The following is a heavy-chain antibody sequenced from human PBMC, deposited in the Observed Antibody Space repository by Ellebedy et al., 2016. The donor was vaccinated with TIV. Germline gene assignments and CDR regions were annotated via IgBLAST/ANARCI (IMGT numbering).Heavy chain of an antibody. Sequence: GESLKISCTASGFIFGDYYMNWIRQAPGKGLELISYISPSNLYSNYADSGQGRFTISRDNDQKSVYMHMSSLTTEDTAVYYCARDSRPGGADTFYNYGLDVWGHGTTVTVAS. D-gene: IGHD1-26*01. CDR2: ISPSNLYS. CDR3: ARDSRPGGADTFYNYGLDV. CDR1: GFIFGDYY. V-gene: IGHV3-11*06. J-gene: IGHJ6*02.